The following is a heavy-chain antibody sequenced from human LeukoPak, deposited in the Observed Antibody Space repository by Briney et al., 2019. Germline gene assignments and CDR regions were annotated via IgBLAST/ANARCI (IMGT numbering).Heavy chain of an antibody. CDR1: GFTYDDYA. Sequence: GGSLRLSCAASGFTYDDYAMHWVRQAPGKGLEWVSGISWNSVNVGYADSVKGRFTISRDNAKNSLFLQMNSLRPEDTAFYYCAKDAVLVAVTSSPFFDHWGQGTLVAVSS. J-gene: IGHJ4*02. CDR3: AKDAVLVAVTSSPFFDH. D-gene: IGHD6-19*01. CDR2: ISWNSVNV. V-gene: IGHV3-9*01.